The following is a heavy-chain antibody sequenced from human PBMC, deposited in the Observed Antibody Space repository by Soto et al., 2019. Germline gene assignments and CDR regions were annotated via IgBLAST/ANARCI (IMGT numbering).Heavy chain of an antibody. D-gene: IGHD2-2*01. Sequence: SETLSLTCAVYGGSFGGYYGSWIRQPPGKGLEWIGESNHSGSTNYNPSLKSRVTISVDTSKNQFSLKLSSVTAADTAVYYCARAALEFDAFDIWGQGIMVTVSS. V-gene: IGHV4-34*01. J-gene: IGHJ3*02. CDR3: ARAALEFDAFDI. CDR2: SNHSGST. CDR1: GGSFGGYY.